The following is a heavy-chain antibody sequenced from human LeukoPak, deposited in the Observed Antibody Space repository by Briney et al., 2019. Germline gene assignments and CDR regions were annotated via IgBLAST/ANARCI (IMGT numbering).Heavy chain of an antibody. Sequence: PGGSLRLSCAASGFTFTAYLIHWVRKAPGKGLEWVAVMSSDGNAMFYADSVKGRFTISRDNSKKTLYLQMNSLRAEDTAVYYCVRESEYYFDHSASFDYWGQGTLVTVSS. V-gene: IGHV3-30-3*01. CDR1: GFTFTAYL. CDR3: VRESEYYFDHSASFDY. CDR2: MSSDGNAM. D-gene: IGHD3-22*01. J-gene: IGHJ4*02.